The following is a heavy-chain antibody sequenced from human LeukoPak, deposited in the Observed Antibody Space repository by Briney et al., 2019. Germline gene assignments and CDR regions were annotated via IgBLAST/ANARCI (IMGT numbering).Heavy chain of an antibody. J-gene: IGHJ6*02. V-gene: IGHV3-43*02. CDR2: ISGDGGST. Sequence: GGSLRLSCAASGFTFDDYAMHWVRQAPGKGLEWVSLISGDGGSTYYADSVKGRFTISRDNSKNSLYLQMNSLRTEDTALYYCAKDMGSSTHGDYYYGMDVWGQGTTVTVSS. D-gene: IGHD6-13*01. CDR1: GFTFDDYA. CDR3: AKDMGSSTHGDYYYGMDV.